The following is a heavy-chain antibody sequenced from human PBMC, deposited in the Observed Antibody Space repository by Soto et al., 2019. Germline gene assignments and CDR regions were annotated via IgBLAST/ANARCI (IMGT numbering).Heavy chain of an antibody. V-gene: IGHV4-59*01. CDR3: ARDQSKRGWFDP. D-gene: IGHD4-4*01. CDR1: GGSISSYY. Sequence: SETLSLTCTVSGGSISSYYWSWIRQPPGKGLEWIGYIYYSGSTNYNPSLKSRVTISVDTSKNQFSLKLSSVTAADTAVYYCARDQSKRGWFDPWGQGTLVTVSS. J-gene: IGHJ5*02. CDR2: IYYSGST.